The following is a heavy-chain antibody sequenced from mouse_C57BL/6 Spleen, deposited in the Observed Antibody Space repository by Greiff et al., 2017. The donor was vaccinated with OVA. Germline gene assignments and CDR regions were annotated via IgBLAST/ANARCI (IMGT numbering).Heavy chain of an antibody. Sequence: DVKLQESGPELVKPGASVKISCKASGYSFTGYYMNWVKQSPEKSLEWIGEINPSTGGTTYNQKFKAKATLTVDKSSSTAYLQLTSLTSEDSAVYYCARSLYAMDYWGQGTSVTVSS. CDR1: GYSFTGYY. V-gene: IGHV1-42*01. CDR2: INPSTGGT. J-gene: IGHJ4*01. CDR3: ARSLYAMDY.